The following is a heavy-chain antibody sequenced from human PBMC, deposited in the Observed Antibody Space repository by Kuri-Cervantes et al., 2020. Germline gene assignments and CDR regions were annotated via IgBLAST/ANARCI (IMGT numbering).Heavy chain of an antibody. V-gene: IGHV3-49*03. J-gene: IGHJ4*02. CDR2: IRSASYGGAT. D-gene: IGHD1-14*01. CDR3: TRNRTTPFDY. Sequence: LSLTCTASGFTFGDYAMSWFRQPPGKGLEWVAFIRSASYGGATQYAASVKGRFTISRDDSQSLAYLEISTLKTEDTGMYYCTRNRTTPFDYWGQGTLVTVSS. CDR1: GFTFGDYA.